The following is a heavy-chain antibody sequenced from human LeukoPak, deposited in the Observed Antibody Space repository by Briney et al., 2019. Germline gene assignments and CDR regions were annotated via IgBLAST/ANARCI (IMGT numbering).Heavy chain of an antibody. V-gene: IGHV1-69*01. CDR3: ARGVLLGRFDY. CDR1: GDTLITHY. D-gene: IGHD1-20*01. Sequence: SVKVSCKAPGDTLITHYISWVRQAPGQGLEWMGGIIPMFATARYAQKFQGRVTITADESTSTAYMDLSSLRSEDTAVYYCARGVLLGRFDYWGQGTLVTVSS. CDR2: IIPMFATA. J-gene: IGHJ4*02.